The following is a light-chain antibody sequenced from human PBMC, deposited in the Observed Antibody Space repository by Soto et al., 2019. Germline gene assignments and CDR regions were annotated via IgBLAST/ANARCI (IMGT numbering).Light chain of an antibody. CDR1: QGISNY. J-gene: IGKJ1*01. CDR2: VAS. V-gene: IGKV1-27*01. CDR3: QKYNSAPWT. Sequence: DIQMTQSPASLSASVGDRVTITCRASQGISNYLAWYQQKAGEVPKLLIYVASTLQSGVPSRFSGSGAGTDFPVTISRLHPEDVATYYCQKYNSAPWTFGQGTKVEIK.